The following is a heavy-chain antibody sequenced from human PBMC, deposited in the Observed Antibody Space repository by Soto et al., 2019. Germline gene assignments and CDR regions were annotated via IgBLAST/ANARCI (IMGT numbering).Heavy chain of an antibody. CDR1: GGSISRYY. V-gene: IGHV4-59*01. CDR3: ARTLWFGDGMDV. CDR2: IYYSGST. Sequence: SETLSLTCTVSGGSISRYYWSWIRQPPGKGLEWIGYIYYSGSTNYNPSLKSRVTISVDTSKNQFSLKLSSVTAADTAVYYCARTLWFGDGMDVWGQGTTVTVSS. D-gene: IGHD3-10*01. J-gene: IGHJ6*02.